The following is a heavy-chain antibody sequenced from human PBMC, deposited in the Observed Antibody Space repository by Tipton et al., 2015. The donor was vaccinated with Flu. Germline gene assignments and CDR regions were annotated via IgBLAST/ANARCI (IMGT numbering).Heavy chain of an antibody. CDR1: GASMEKSNHY. D-gene: IGHD2-15*01. J-gene: IGHJ3*02. Sequence: LRLSCSVSGASMEKSNHYWGWIRQPPGKGLEWIGSIYFSGTPYYSPSLESRVTISEDTSKNQFSLTVIGVTAADTAMYYCARGSRDIRDAFDIWGQGTMVTASS. V-gene: IGHV4-39*07. CDR3: ARGSRDIRDAFDI. CDR2: IYFSGTP.